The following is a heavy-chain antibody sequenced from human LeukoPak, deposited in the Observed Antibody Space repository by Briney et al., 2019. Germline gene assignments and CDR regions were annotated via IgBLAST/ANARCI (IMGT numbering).Heavy chain of an antibody. V-gene: IGHV1-18*01. J-gene: IGHJ5*02. D-gene: IGHD4-17*01. CDR1: GYTFTSYG. CDR2: ISAYNGNT. Sequence: ASVKVSCKASGYTFTSYGTSWVRQAPGQGLEWMGWISAYNGNTDYAQKLQGRVTMTTDTSTSTAYMELRSLRSDDTAVYYCARDPGYGDYGGSWFDPWGQGTLVTVSS. CDR3: ARDPGYGDYGGSWFDP.